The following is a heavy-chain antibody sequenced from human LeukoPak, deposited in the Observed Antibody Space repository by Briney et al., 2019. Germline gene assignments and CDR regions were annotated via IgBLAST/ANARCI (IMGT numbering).Heavy chain of an antibody. J-gene: IGHJ4*02. CDR3: ARHQFPHYYGSGSYRAPFDY. CDR1: GDSISSDTYY. V-gene: IGHV4-61*02. CDR2: IYTSG. D-gene: IGHD3-10*01. Sequence: SETLSLTCTVSGDSISSDTYYWSWLRQPAGKGLQWIGRIYTSGSTNYNPTNYNPSLQSRVTISVDTSKNQFSLKLSSVTAADTAVYYCARHQFPHYYGSGSYRAPFDYWGQGTLVTVSS.